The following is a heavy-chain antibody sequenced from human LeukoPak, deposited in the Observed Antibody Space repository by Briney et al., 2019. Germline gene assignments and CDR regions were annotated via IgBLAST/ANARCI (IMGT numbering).Heavy chain of an antibody. Sequence: SVKVSCKASGYTFTNFGISWVRQAPGQGLEWMGRIIPILGIANYAQKFQGRVTITADKSTSTAYMELSSLRSEDTAVYYCARTPAAKGYFDYWGQGTLVTVSS. CDR1: GYTFTNFG. V-gene: IGHV1-69*04. CDR2: IIPILGIA. D-gene: IGHD2-2*01. J-gene: IGHJ4*02. CDR3: ARTPAAKGYFDY.